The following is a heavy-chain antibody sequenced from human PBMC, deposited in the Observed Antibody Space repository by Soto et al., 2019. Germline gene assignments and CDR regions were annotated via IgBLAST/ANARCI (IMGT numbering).Heavy chain of an antibody. D-gene: IGHD3-10*01. CDR2: IDPSDSYT. J-gene: IGHJ5*02. Sequence: PGESLKISCKGSGYSFTSYWISWVRQMPGKGLEWMGRIDPSDSYTNYSPSFQGHVTISADKSISTAYLQWSSLKASDTAMYYCARHAVGYYGSGSYPKNWFDPWGQGTLVTVSS. CDR3: ARHAVGYYGSGSYPKNWFDP. V-gene: IGHV5-10-1*01. CDR1: GYSFTSYW.